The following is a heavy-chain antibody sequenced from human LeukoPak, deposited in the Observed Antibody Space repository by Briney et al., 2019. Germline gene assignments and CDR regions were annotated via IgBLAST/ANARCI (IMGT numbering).Heavy chain of an antibody. J-gene: IGHJ3*02. V-gene: IGHV1-69*01. CDR1: GGTFSSYA. Sequence: ASVKVSCKASGGTFSSYAISWVRQAPGQGLEWMGGIIPIFGTANYAQKFQGRVTITADESTSTAYMELSSLRSEDTAVYYCARDQSPYYGVYDLGAFDMWGQGTMVTLSS. D-gene: IGHD4-17*01. CDR3: ARDQSPYYGVYDLGAFDM. CDR2: IIPIFGTA.